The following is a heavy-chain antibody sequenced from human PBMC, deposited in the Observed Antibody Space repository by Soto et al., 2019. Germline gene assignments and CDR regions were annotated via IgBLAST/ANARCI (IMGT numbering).Heavy chain of an antibody. V-gene: IGHV3-30-3*01. J-gene: IGHJ6*02. D-gene: IGHD3-10*02. CDR3: ARDHGMFLSYYYYGMDV. Sequence: GSLRLSCAASGFTFSRFSMHWVRQAPGKGLAWVAVISYDGNNKHFAESVKGRFSISRDDSKNTVYLEMNNLRGDDSAVYYCARDHGMFLSYYYYGMDVWGQGTTVTVSS. CDR1: GFTFSRFS. CDR2: ISYDGNNK.